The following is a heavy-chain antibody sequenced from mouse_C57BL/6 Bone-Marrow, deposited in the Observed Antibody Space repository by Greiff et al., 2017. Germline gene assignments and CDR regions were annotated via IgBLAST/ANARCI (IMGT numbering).Heavy chain of an antibody. CDR2: IYPRSGNT. Sequence: VQLQESGAELARPGASVKLSCKASGYTFTSYGISWVKQRTGQGLEWIGEIYPRSGNTYYNEKFKGKATLTADKTASTAYMELRSLISEDSAVYFCAREDPIYYDYDEAWFAYWGQGTLVTVSA. J-gene: IGHJ3*01. D-gene: IGHD2-4*01. V-gene: IGHV1-81*01. CDR3: AREDPIYYDYDEAWFAY. CDR1: GYTFTSYG.